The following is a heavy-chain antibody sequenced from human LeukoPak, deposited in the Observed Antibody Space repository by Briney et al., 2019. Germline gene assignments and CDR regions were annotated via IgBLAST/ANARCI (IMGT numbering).Heavy chain of an antibody. CDR3: AREIGSGWEGTFDY. J-gene: IGHJ4*02. CDR2: ISSSSSYI. CDR1: GFTFSSYS. V-gene: IGHV3-21*01. Sequence: GGSLRLSCAASGFTFSSYSMNWVRQAPGKGLEWVSSISSSSSYIYYADSVKGRFTISRDNAKNSLYLQMNSLRAEDTAVYYCAREIGSGWEGTFDYWGQGTLVTVSS. D-gene: IGHD6-19*01.